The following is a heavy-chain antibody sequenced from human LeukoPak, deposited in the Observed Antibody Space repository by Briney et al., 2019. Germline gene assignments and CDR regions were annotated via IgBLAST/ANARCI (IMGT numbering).Heavy chain of an antibody. D-gene: IGHD3-22*01. Sequence: GASVKVSCKASGYTFTSYGISWVRQAPGQGLEWMGIINPSGGSTSYAQKFQGRVTMTRDMSTSTVYMELSSLRSEDTAVYYCAREGYDSSGRNNWFDPWGQGTLVTVSS. CDR2: INPSGGST. V-gene: IGHV1-46*01. CDR1: GYTFTSYG. CDR3: AREGYDSSGRNNWFDP. J-gene: IGHJ5*02.